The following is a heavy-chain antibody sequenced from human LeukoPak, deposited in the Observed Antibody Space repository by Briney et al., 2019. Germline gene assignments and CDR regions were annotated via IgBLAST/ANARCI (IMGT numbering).Heavy chain of an antibody. CDR1: GFTVSGYY. V-gene: IGHV3-53*01. J-gene: IGHJ4*02. D-gene: IGHD6-19*01. Sequence: GGSLRLSCAASGFTVSGYYMSWVRQAPGKGLEWVSTIYSDGSTFYADSVKGRFTISRDNAKNSMYLQMSSLRAEDTAVYYCAKDGDSSGWYVVWGQGTLVTVSS. CDR3: AKDGDSSGWYVV. CDR2: IYSDGST.